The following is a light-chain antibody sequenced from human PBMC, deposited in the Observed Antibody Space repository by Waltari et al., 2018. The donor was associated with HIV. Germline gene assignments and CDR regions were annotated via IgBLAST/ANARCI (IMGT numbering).Light chain of an antibody. CDR3: AAWDDSLNGVV. V-gene: IGLV1-36*01. CDR2: SHY. CDR1: SSNLGNHG. J-gene: IGLJ2*01. Sequence: QSVLTQPPSVSGAPRQRVTISCSGGSSNLGNHGVTWYQQIPGRPPKLPIPSHYRLPSGVPDRFSGSKSGTSASLGISGLQSEEEATYFCAAWDDSLNGVVFGGGTRLTVL.